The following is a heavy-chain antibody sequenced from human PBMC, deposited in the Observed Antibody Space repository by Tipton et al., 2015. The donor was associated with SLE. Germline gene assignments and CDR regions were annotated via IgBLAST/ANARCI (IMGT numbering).Heavy chain of an antibody. CDR1: GGTFSSYA. J-gene: IGHJ3*02. Sequence: QLVQSGAEVKKPGSSVKVSCKASGGTFSSYAISWVRQAPGQGLEWMGGIIPIFGTANYAQKFQGRVTITADESTSTAYMELRSLRSDDTAVYYCAREGIAARRGAFDIWGQGTMVTVSS. CDR2: IIPIFGTA. V-gene: IGHV1-69*01. D-gene: IGHD6-6*01. CDR3: AREGIAARRGAFDI.